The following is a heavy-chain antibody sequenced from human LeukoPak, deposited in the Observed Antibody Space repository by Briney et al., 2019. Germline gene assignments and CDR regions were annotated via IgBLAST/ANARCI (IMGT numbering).Heavy chain of an antibody. CDR1: GGFIRSGTYY. Sequence: PSETLSLTCNVSGGFIRSGTYYWGWIRQSPGTGLEWMGSIYSTGNTHYNPSLESRVTISVDTSKNSFSLRLNSVTAADTAVYFCARDLWSTAAGMFDFWGQGVLVTVSS. CDR3: ARDLWSTAAGMFDF. D-gene: IGHD2-21*01. CDR2: IYSTGNT. V-gene: IGHV4-39*07. J-gene: IGHJ4*02.